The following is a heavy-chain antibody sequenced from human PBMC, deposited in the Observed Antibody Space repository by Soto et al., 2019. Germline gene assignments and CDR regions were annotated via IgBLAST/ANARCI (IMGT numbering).Heavy chain of an antibody. CDR1: GFTFSNYG. D-gene: IGHD1-1*01. J-gene: IGHJ4*02. V-gene: IGHV3-30*18. CDR3: AKEGPITNWSFGY. Sequence: QVQLVESGGGVVQPGRSLRLSCAASGFTFSNYGMHWVRQAPGKGLEWVIVISYDGNVAYYADSVKGRFTISRDNSKNTLYLQMTSMRTEDTAMYYCAKEGPITNWSFGYWGQGTLVTVSS. CDR2: ISYDGNVA.